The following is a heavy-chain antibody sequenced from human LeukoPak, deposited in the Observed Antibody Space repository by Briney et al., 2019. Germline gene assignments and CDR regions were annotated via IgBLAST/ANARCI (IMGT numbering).Heavy chain of an antibody. Sequence: GGSLTLSCAASGFTFSNYAMHWVRQAPGKGMEWVALMSYDGSNKFYADSVQGRFTISRDNSKSTLYLQMNSLKAEDTAVYYCARGGVTTKTLRDLWLDYWGQGTLVTVSS. V-gene: IGHV3-30-3*01. CDR2: MSYDGSNK. CDR3: ARGGVTTKTLRDLWLDY. J-gene: IGHJ4*01. CDR1: GFTFSNYA. D-gene: IGHD4-17*01.